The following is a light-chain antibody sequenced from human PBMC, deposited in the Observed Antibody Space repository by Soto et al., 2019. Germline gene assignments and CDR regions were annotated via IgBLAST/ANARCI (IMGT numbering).Light chain of an antibody. CDR3: QHYNSYSEA. CDR2: KAS. V-gene: IGKV1-5*03. J-gene: IGKJ5*01. Sequence: DIQMTQSPSTLAASVGDRVTITCRASQSISNWLAWYQQKPGKAPKLLIYKASTLKSGIPSRFRGSGSGTEFTLTISSLKPDDFETYYCQHYNSYSEAFGQGTRLEIK. CDR1: QSISNW.